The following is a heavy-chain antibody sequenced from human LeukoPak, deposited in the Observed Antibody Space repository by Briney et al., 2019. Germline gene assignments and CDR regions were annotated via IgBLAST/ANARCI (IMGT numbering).Heavy chain of an antibody. CDR1: GYTFTSYD. D-gene: IGHD6-13*01. J-gene: IGHJ6*02. V-gene: IGHV1-69*13. CDR3: ARADRGDSSSWHVLSYGMDV. Sequence: SVKVSCKASGYTFTSYDFNWVRQAPGQGLEWMGGIIPIFGTANYAQKFQGRVTITADESTSTAYMELSSLRSEDTAVYYCARADRGDSSSWHVLSYGMDVWGQGTTVTVSS. CDR2: IIPIFGTA.